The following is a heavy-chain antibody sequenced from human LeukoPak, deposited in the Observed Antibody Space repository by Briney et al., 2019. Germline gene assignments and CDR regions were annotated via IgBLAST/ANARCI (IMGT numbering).Heavy chain of an antibody. CDR3: ARVVRITIFGVPQGSYYYMDV. D-gene: IGHD3-3*01. J-gene: IGHJ6*03. CDR2: INHSGGT. Sequence: PSETLSLTCAVYGGSFSGYYWSWIRHPPGKGLEWIGEINHSGGTNYNPSLKSRVTISVDTSKNQFSLKLSSVTAADTAVYYCARVVRITIFGVPQGSYYYMDVWGKGTTVTVSS. V-gene: IGHV4-34*01. CDR1: GGSFSGYY.